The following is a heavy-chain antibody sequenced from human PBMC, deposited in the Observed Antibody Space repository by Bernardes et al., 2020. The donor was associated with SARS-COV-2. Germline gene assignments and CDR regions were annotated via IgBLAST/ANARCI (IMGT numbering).Heavy chain of an antibody. V-gene: IGHV1-18*04. J-gene: IGHJ4*02. CDR1: GYTYSNNG. Sequence: ASAKVSCKASGYTYSNNGIGWVRQDPGHGLEWLGWISGYNGNTNYARPLQGRISMTSDLSTKTAFMELRRLRIDDTAVYYCARVEGFCSGGTCFSLFYFDHWGQGTLVSVSS. CDR3: ARVEGFCSGGTCFSLFYFDH. D-gene: IGHD2-15*01. CDR2: ISGYNGNT.